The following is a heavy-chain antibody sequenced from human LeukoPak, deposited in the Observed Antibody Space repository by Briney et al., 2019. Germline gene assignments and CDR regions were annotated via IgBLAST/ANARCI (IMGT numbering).Heavy chain of an antibody. V-gene: IGHV4-30-2*01. D-gene: IGHD3-10*01. Sequence: WIGYVYHNGNTNYNPSLKSRVTMSVDRSKNQFSLQLSFVTAADTAVYYCARRSETPNRLDPWGQGTLVTVSS. J-gene: IGHJ5*02. CDR2: VYHNGNT. CDR3: ARRSETPNRLDP.